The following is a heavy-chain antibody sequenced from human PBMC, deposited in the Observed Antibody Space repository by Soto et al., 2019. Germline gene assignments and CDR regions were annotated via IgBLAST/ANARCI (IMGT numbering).Heavy chain of an antibody. D-gene: IGHD5-12*01. V-gene: IGHV4-59*01. Sequence: SETLSLTCTVSGDSMSSYYWSWIRQPPGKGLEWIGYIYSSGSTNYNPSLKSRVTISVDTSKNQFSLKVSPVTAADTAVYYCARRRRDGYKFDYRAQRILVTGSS. CDR2: IYSSGST. CDR3: ARRRRDGYKFDY. CDR1: GDSMSSYY. J-gene: IGHJ4*02.